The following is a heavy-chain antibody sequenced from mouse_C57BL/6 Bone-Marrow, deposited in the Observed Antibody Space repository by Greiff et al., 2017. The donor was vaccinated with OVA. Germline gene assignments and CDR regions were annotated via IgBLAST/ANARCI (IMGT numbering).Heavy chain of an antibody. V-gene: IGHV5-9-1*02. J-gene: IGHJ4*01. Sequence: EVQLVESGEGLVKPGGSLKLSCAASGFTFSSYAMSWVRQTPEKRLEWVAYISSGGDYIYYADTVKGRFTISTDNARNTLYLQMSSLKSEDTAMFDWTKEINYGSSNYYAMDYWGQGTSVTVSS. CDR2: ISSGGDYI. D-gene: IGHD1-1*01. CDR1: GFTFSSYA. CDR3: TKEINYGSSNYYAMDY.